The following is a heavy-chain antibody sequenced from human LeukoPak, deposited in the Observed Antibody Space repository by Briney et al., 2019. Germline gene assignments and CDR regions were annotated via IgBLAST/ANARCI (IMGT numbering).Heavy chain of an antibody. CDR1: GFSVSSTY. Sequence: GGSLRLSCEVFGFSVSSTYMSWVRQAPGKGLEWVSAISGSGGSTYYADSVKGRFTISRDNSKNTLYLQMNSLRAEDTAVYYCAKDRVSTGYSSSWTHFDYWGQGTLVTVSS. J-gene: IGHJ4*02. V-gene: IGHV3-23*01. D-gene: IGHD6-13*01. CDR3: AKDRVSTGYSSSWTHFDY. CDR2: ISGSGGST.